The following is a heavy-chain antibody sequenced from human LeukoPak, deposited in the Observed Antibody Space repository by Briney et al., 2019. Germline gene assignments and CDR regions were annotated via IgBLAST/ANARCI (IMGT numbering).Heavy chain of an antibody. D-gene: IGHD5-24*01. J-gene: IGHJ4*02. CDR3: ASSDVEMATISLDY. Sequence: ASVKVSCKASGYTFTGYYMHWVRQAPGQGLEWMGRINPNSGGTNYAQKFQGRVTMTRDTSISTAYMELSRLRSDDTAVYYCASSDVEMATISLDYWGQGTLVTVSS. CDR2: INPNSGGT. CDR1: GYTFTGYY. V-gene: IGHV1-2*06.